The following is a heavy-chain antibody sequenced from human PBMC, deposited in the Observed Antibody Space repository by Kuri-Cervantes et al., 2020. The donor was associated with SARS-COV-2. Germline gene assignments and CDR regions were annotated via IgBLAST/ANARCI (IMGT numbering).Heavy chain of an antibody. Sequence: SETLSLTCTVSGGSTSSQSYYWGWIRQPPGKGREWIGSVYYSGTTYYNPSLKSRVTLSVDTSKNQFSLKLSSVAAADTAVYYCASKGVGAHRGQDYWGQGTLVTVSS. J-gene: IGHJ4*02. CDR3: ASKGVGAHRGQDY. CDR1: GGSTSSQSYY. V-gene: IGHV4-39*07. D-gene: IGHD1-26*01. CDR2: VYYSGTT.